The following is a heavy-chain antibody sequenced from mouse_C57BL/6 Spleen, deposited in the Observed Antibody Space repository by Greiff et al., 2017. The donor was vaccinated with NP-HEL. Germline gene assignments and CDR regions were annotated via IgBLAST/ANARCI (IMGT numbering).Heavy chain of an antibody. CDR3: ARFYGKAYFDY. Sequence: EVKLVESEGGLVQPGSSMKLSCTASGFTFSDYYMAWVRQVPEKGLEWVANINYDGSSTYYLDSLKSRFIISRDNAKNLLYLQLSSLKSEDTATYYCARFYGKAYFDYWGQGTTLTVSS. J-gene: IGHJ2*01. CDR2: INYDGSST. CDR1: GFTFSDYY. V-gene: IGHV5-16*01. D-gene: IGHD2-1*01.